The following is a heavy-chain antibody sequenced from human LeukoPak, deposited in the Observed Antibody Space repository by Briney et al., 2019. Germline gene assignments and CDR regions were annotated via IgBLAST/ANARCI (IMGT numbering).Heavy chain of an antibody. CDR1: GYTFTGYY. V-gene: IGHV1-2*02. Sequence: ASVKVSCKASGYTFTGYYIHWVRQAPGQGLEWMGWINPNSGGTNYAQKFQGRVTLTRDTSITTACMELSSLRFDDTAVYYCARECSGGDCYSRTFDYWGQGTLVTVSS. CDR3: ARECSGGDCYSRTFDY. CDR2: INPNSGGT. J-gene: IGHJ4*02. D-gene: IGHD2-15*01.